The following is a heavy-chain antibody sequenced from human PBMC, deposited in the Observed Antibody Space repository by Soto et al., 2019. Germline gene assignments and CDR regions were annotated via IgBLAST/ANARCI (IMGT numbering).Heavy chain of an antibody. CDR1: GGSISSYY. Sequence: QVQLQESGPGLVKPSETLSLTCTVSGGSISSYYWSWIRQPPGKGLEWIGYIYYSGSTNYNPSLKGRVTVSVDTSKNQFSLKLSSVAAADTAVYYCARVWGSNPAPPPYYGMDVWGQGTTVTVSS. D-gene: IGHD3-16*01. V-gene: IGHV4-59*01. J-gene: IGHJ6*02. CDR2: IYYSGST. CDR3: ARVWGSNPAPPPYYGMDV.